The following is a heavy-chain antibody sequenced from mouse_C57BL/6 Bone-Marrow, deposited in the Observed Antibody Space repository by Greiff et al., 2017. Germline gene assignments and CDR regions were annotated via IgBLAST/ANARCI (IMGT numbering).Heavy chain of an antibody. CDR3: ARSGYGYGWFAY. D-gene: IGHD2-2*01. V-gene: IGHV1-54*01. CDR1: GYAFTNYL. CDR2: INPGSGGT. J-gene: IGHJ3*01. Sequence: VQLQQSGAELVRPGTSVKVSCKASGYAFTNYLIEWVKQRPGQGLEWIGVINPGSGGTNYNEKFKGKATLTADKSSSTAYMQLSSLTSEDSAVYFCARSGYGYGWFAYWGQGTLVTVSA.